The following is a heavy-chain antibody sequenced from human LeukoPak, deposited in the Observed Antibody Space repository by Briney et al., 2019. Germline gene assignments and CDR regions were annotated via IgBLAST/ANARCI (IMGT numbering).Heavy chain of an antibody. CDR1: GYTFTGYY. J-gene: IGHJ3*02. V-gene: IGHV1-2*02. Sequence: ASVKVSCKASGYTFTGYYMHWVRQAPGQGLEWMGWINPNSGGTNYAQKFQGRVTMTRDTSISTAYMELSGLRSDDTAVYYCARAMTYYDFWSGYQKDAFDIWGQGTMVTVSS. D-gene: IGHD3-3*01. CDR3: ARAMTYYDFWSGYQKDAFDI. CDR2: INPNSGGT.